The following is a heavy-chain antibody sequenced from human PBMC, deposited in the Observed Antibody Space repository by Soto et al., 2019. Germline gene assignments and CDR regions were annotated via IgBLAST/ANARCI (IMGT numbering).Heavy chain of an antibody. CDR3: AREGDPLAERDAFDI. CDR2: ISYDGSNK. D-gene: IGHD3-16*01. J-gene: IGHJ3*02. V-gene: IGHV3-30*04. Sequence: QPGGSLRLSCAASRFTFSTYAIHWVRQAPGKGLEWLALISYDGSNKYYADSVKGRFTISRDNSKNTLYVQMKSLRVEDTAVYCCAREGDPLAERDAFDIWGQGTMVTVSS. CDR1: RFTFSTYA.